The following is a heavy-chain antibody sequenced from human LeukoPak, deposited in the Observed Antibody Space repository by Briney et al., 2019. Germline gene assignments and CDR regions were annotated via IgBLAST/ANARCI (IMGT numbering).Heavy chain of an antibody. CDR2: ISSSGSTI. J-gene: IGHJ4*02. V-gene: IGHV3-11*04. CDR3: ARAPIVYAYGDYVDY. CDR1: GFTFSDYY. Sequence: PGGSLRLSCAASGFTFSDYYMSWFRQAPGKGLEWVSYISSSGSTIYYADSVKGRFTISRDNAKNSLYLQMNSLRAEDTAVYYCARAPIVYAYGDYVDYWGQGTLVTVSS. D-gene: IGHD4-17*01.